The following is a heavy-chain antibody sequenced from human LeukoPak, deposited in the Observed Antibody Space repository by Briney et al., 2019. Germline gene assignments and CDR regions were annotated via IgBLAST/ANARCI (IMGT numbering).Heavy chain of an antibody. CDR2: INHSGST. J-gene: IGHJ4*02. V-gene: IGHV4-34*01. CDR1: GGSFSGYY. Sequence: SETLSLTCAVYGGSFSGYYWSWIRQPPGKGLEWIGEINHSGSTNYNPSLKSRVTISVDTSKNQFSLKLSSVTAADTAVYYCARNKVQTYSSSWYYFDYWGQGTLVTVSS. CDR3: ARNKVQTYSSSWYYFDY. D-gene: IGHD6-13*01.